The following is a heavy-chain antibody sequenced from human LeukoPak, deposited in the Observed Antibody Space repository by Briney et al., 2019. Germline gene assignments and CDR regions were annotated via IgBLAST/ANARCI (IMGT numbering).Heavy chain of an antibody. CDR1: GGSISSSSYY. Sequence: SETLSLTCTVSGGSISSSSYYWGWTRQPPGKGLEWIGSIYYSGSTYYNPSLKSRVTISVDTSKNQFSLNLRSVTAADTAVYYCGRHANGDSSAAFDLWGQGTMVFVSS. CDR3: GRHANGDSSAAFDL. D-gene: IGHD2-8*01. CDR2: IYYSGST. J-gene: IGHJ3*01. V-gene: IGHV4-39*01.